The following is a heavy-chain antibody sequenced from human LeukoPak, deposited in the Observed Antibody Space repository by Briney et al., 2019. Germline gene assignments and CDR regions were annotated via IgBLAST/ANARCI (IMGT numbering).Heavy chain of an antibody. CDR2: INPNSGGT. CDR3: AADTAMVKEAFDI. Sequence: ASVKVSCKASGYTFTGYYMHWVRQAPGQGLEWMGWINPNSGGTNYAQKFQGRVTMTRDTSISTAYMELSRLRSDDTAVYYCAADTAMVKEAFDIWGQGTMVTVSS. CDR1: GYTFTGYY. V-gene: IGHV1-2*02. J-gene: IGHJ3*02. D-gene: IGHD5-18*01.